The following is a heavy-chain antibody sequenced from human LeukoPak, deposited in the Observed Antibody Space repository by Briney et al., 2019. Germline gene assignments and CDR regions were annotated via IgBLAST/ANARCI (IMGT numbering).Heavy chain of an antibody. V-gene: IGHV1-46*01. CDR1: GYTFTSYY. D-gene: IGHD1-26*01. CDR3: ARSGYSGSYYGYNWFDP. CDR2: INPSGGST. Sequence: ASVKVSCKASGYTFTSYYIHWVRQTPGQGLEWMGLINPSGGSTSYAQKFQGRVTMTRDMSTSTVYMELNSLRSEDTAVYYCARSGYSGSYYGYNWFDPWGQGTLVTVSS. J-gene: IGHJ5*02.